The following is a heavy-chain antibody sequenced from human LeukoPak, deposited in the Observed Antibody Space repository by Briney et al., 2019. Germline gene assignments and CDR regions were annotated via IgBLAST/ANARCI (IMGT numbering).Heavy chain of an antibody. V-gene: IGHV3-23*01. CDR2: ISGSGGST. CDR1: GFTFRNYA. CDR3: ARDYFDSSGYDAFDI. D-gene: IGHD3-22*01. Sequence: GGSLRLSCAASGFTFRNYAMSWVRQAPGKGLEWVSAISGSGGSTYYADSVKGRFTISRDNSKNTLYLQMNSLRAEDTAVYYCARDYFDSSGYDAFDIWGHGTMVTVSS. J-gene: IGHJ3*02.